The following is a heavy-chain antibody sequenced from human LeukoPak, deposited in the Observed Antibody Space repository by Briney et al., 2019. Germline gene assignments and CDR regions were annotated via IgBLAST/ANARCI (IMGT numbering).Heavy chain of an antibody. D-gene: IGHD7-27*01. CDR1: EFTFSSFA. J-gene: IGHJ4*02. CDR3: ARESLSGDHLDY. V-gene: IGHV3-23*01. CDR2: ISPSGGTS. Sequence: GESLRLSCAASEFTFSSFAINWVRQAPGKGLQWVSGISPSGGTSHYADSVKGRFTISRDNSKNTLYLQMNSLKAEDTAVYYCARESLSGDHLDYWGQGTLVTVSS.